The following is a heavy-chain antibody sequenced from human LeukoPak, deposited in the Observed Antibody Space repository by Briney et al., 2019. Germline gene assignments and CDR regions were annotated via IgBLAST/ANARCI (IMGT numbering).Heavy chain of an antibody. CDR1: GLTFSLYS. Sequence: GGSLRLFCAASGLTFSLYSMSWVRQAPGKALAWVSAISGSGGTTYSADSVEGRFTISRDNFKTTLYLQMNSLRAEDTAVYCCAKVITGTIWVDYWGQGTLVTVSS. V-gene: IGHV3-23*01. D-gene: IGHD1-7*01. J-gene: IGHJ4*02. CDR2: ISGSGGTT. CDR3: AKVITGTIWVDY.